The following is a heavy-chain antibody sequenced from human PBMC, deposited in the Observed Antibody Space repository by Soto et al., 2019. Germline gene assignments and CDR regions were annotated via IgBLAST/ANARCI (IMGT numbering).Heavy chain of an antibody. CDR1: GGTFSSYA. V-gene: IGHV1-69*01. CDR3: ARSQGSSTSLEIYYYYYYGMDV. CDR2: IIPISETT. D-gene: IGHD2-2*01. Sequence: QVQLVQSGAEVKKPGSWVKVSCKASGGTFSSYAISWVRQAPGQGLEWMGGIIPISETTSYAQKFQGRVTITAEESKSTDYMELSSLRSADTAVYYCARSQGSSTSLEIYYYYYYGMDVWGQGTTVTVSS. J-gene: IGHJ6*02.